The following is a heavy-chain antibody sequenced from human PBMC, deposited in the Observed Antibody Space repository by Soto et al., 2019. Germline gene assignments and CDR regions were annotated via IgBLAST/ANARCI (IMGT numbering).Heavy chain of an antibody. CDR1: GFTLSDHY. CDR2: TRNKANYYST. J-gene: IGHJ6*02. V-gene: IGHV3-72*01. CDR3: SRGAGDQQKLGGYYYGLDV. Sequence: EVQLVESGGGLVQPGGSLRLSCAASGFTLSDHYMDWVRQAPGKGLEWVGRTRNKANYYSTEYAASVKGRFTISRDDSENSLYLQMKSLKTDNTAVYYCSRGAGDQQKLGGYYYGLDVWGLGTTVTVSS. D-gene: IGHD7-27*01.